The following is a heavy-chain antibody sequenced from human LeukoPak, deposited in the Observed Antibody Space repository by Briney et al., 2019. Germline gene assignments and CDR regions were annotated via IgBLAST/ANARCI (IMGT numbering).Heavy chain of an antibody. CDR1: GGSISSYY. Sequence: SEALSLTCTVSGGSISSYYWSWIRQPAGKGLERIGRIYTSGSTNYNPSLKSRVTMSVDTSKNQFSLKLSSVTAADTAVYYCARVKAPYGDYAFDYWGQGTLVTVSS. CDR3: ARVKAPYGDYAFDY. CDR2: IYTSGST. J-gene: IGHJ4*02. D-gene: IGHD4-17*01. V-gene: IGHV4-4*07.